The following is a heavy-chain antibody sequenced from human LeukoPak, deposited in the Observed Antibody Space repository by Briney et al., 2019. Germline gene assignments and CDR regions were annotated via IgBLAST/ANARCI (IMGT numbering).Heavy chain of an antibody. J-gene: IGHJ4*02. V-gene: IGHV1-24*01. CDR3: ATDWDSSSWRPN. D-gene: IGHD6-13*01. Sequence: ASVKVSCKVSGYTLTELSMHWVRQAPGKGLEWMGGFDPEDGETIYAQKFQGRVTMTEDTSTDTAYMELSSLRSEDTAVYYCATDWDSSSWRPNWGQGTVVTVSS. CDR2: FDPEDGET. CDR1: GYTLTELS.